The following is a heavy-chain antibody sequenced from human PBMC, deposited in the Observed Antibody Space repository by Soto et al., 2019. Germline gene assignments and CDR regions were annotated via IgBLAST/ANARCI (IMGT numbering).Heavy chain of an antibody. Sequence: PSETLSLTCSVSGGSISSSSYYWGWIRQPPGKGLEWIGSIYYIGSTYYNPSLKSRVTISKDKSKNQFSLKLISLTAADTAVFYCARLEGLATISYYFDFWGQGTLVTVSS. J-gene: IGHJ4*02. D-gene: IGHD3-9*01. V-gene: IGHV4-39*01. CDR1: GGSISSSSYY. CDR2: IYYIGST. CDR3: ARLEGLATISYYFDF.